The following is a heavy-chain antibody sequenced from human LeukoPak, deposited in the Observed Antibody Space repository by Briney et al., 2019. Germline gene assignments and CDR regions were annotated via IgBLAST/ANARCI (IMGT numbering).Heavy chain of an antibody. D-gene: IGHD3-3*01. J-gene: IGHJ6*03. V-gene: IGHV3-7*01. CDR2: IKQDGSEK. CDR1: GFTFSNYW. CDR3: ARDNGVVHGVYYMDV. Sequence: GGSLRLSCAASGFTFSNYWMTRVRQAPGKGLEWVADIKQDGSEKLYVNSVRGRFTISRDNAKMSLFLQMNSLRAEDTAVYYCARDNGVVHGVYYMDVWGKGTTVTVS.